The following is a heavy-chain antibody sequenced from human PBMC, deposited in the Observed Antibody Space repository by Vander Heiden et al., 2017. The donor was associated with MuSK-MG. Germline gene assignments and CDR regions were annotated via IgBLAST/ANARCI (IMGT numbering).Heavy chain of an antibody. D-gene: IGHD4-17*01. CDR1: GFSLSNARMG. Sequence: QVTLKESGPVLVKPTETLTLTCTVSGFSLSNARMGVSWIRQPPGKALEWLAHIFSNDEKSYSTALKSRLTISKDTSKRKVVLTMTKMEPVDTATYYYARSSDGDNIFDYWGQGTMVTVCS. CDR2: IFSNDEK. CDR3: ARSSDGDNIFDY. V-gene: IGHV2-26*01. J-gene: IGHJ4*02.